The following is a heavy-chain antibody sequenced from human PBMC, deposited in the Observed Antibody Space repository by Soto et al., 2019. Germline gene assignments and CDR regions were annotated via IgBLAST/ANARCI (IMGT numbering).Heavy chain of an antibody. V-gene: IGHV3-48*01. Sequence: EVQLVESGGGLVQPGGSLRLSCAASGFTFSSYSMNWVRQAPGKGLEWVSYISSSSSTIYYADSVKGRFTISRDNAKNSLYLKMNSLRAEDTAVYYCARDGGDYGDYGMDVWGQGTTVTVSS. D-gene: IGHD4-17*01. CDR1: GFTFSSYS. CDR2: ISSSSSTI. CDR3: ARDGGDYGDYGMDV. J-gene: IGHJ6*02.